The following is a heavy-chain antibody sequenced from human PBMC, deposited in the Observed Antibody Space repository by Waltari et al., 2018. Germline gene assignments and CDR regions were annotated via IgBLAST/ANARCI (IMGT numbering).Heavy chain of an antibody. J-gene: IGHJ4*02. CDR3: ARALGSGSFLIDY. Sequence: QVQLVESGGGVVQPGRSLRLSCAAAGFPFGSCQMHWVRQAPGKGLEWVAVIWSDGSYQYYADSVKGRFTVSRDNSKTTAYLQMTSLRAEDTAVYYCARALGSGSFLIDYWGQGTLVTVSS. V-gene: IGHV3-33*01. D-gene: IGHD3-10*01. CDR1: GFPFGSCQ. CDR2: IWSDGSYQ.